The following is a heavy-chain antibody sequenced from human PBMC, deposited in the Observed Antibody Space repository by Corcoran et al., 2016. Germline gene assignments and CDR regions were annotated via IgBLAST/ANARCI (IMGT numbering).Heavy chain of an antibody. Sequence: QVQLVQSGAEVKKPGASVKVSCKASGYTFTSYAMHWVRQAPGQRLEWMGWINAGNGNTKYSQKFQGRVTITRDTSASTAYMELSSLRSEDTAVYYCARVARFLELVWGYYGMDVWGQGTTVTVS. J-gene: IGHJ6*02. CDR1: GYTFTSYA. D-gene: IGHD3-3*01. CDR3: ARVARFLELVWGYYGMDV. CDR2: INAGNGNT. V-gene: IGHV1-3*01.